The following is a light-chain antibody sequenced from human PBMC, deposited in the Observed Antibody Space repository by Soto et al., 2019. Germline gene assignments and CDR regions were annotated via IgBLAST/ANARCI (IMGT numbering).Light chain of an antibody. CDR3: AAWDASLNGVV. CDR2: SAD. CDR1: NSNIGSNP. V-gene: IGLV1-44*01. J-gene: IGLJ2*01. Sequence: QSVLTQPPSASGTPGQRVTISCSGSNSNIGSNPVNWYQQLPGTAPRLLIYSADQRPSGVPDRISGSKSGPSASLAISGLQSEDEADYYCAAWDASLNGVVFGGGTKVTVL.